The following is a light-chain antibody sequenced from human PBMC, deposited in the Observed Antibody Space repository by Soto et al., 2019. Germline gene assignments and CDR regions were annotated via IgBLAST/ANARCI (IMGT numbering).Light chain of an antibody. CDR1: ESISSW. CDR3: QQYKSYSRT. CDR2: KAS. J-gene: IGKJ1*01. V-gene: IGKV1-5*03. Sequence: DIQMTQSPSTLSASVGDSVTITCRASESISSWLAWYQQKPGKAPKLLIYKASNLESGVPSRFSGSGSGTEFTLTISSLQPDDFATYYCQQYKSYSRTFGQGTKVEIK.